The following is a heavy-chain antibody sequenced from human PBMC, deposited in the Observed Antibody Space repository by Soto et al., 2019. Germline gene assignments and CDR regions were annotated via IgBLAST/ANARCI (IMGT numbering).Heavy chain of an antibody. CDR3: AMDYGDRPEYFKH. J-gene: IGHJ1*01. CDR1: GYTFTSYG. Sequence: QVQLVQSGPDLKRPGASMKVSCKASGYTFTSYGISWVRQAPGQGLEWMAWISPLKGRTQYSQKAQGRVTLSTDTSSKTAYMEMTTLRVDETAVYYCAMDYGDRPEYFKHWGQGNLVTVS. D-gene: IGHD4-17*01. CDR2: ISPLKGRT. V-gene: IGHV1-18*04.